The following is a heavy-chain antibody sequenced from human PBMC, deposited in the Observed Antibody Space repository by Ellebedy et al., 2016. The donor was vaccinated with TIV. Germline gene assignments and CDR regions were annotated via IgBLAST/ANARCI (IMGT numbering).Heavy chain of an antibody. CDR3: AKALYGGNF. V-gene: IGHV3-53*01. D-gene: IGHD4-23*01. CDR2: IYSGGST. J-gene: IGHJ4*02. CDR1: GFTVSNNY. Sequence: GESLKISXAASGFTVSNNYMSWVRQAPGKGLEWVSLIYSGGSTYYADSVKGRFTISRDNSKNTLYLQMNSLRAEDTAVYYCAKALYGGNFWGQGTLVTVSS.